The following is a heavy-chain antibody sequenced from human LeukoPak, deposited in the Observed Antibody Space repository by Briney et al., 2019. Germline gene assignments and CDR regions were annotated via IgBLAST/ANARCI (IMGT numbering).Heavy chain of an antibody. V-gene: IGHV3-48*04. D-gene: IGHD5-12*01. J-gene: IGHJ5*02. CDR1: GFTFSSYS. CDR2: ISSRSATI. CDR3: ARDLTFEGYSGYDPFP. Sequence: GGSLRLSCAASGFTFSSYSMNWVRQAPGKGLEWVSYISSRSATIYYADSVKGRFTISRDNANNSLYLQMNSLRAEDTAVYYCARDLTFEGYSGYDPFPWGQGTLVTVSS.